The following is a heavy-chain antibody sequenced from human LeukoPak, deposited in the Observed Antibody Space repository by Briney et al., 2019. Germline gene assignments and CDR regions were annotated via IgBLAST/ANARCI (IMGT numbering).Heavy chain of an antibody. CDR2: LRHDGSDI. CDR1: GFTFNLYD. J-gene: IGHJ4*02. Sequence: PGGSLRLSCAASGFTFNLYDMNWVRQAPGKGLEWVAVLRHDGSDIYYADSVKGRLSISRDNSKNTSYLHMNTLRAEDTAIYYCARDQSPKWGSGERYFDYWGLGTLVTVSS. V-gene: IGHV3-33*08. CDR3: ARDQSPKWGSGERYFDY. D-gene: IGHD7-27*01.